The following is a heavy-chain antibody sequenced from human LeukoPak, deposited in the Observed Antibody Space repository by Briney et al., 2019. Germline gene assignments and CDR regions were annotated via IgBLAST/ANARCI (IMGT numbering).Heavy chain of an antibody. V-gene: IGHV3-7*03. Sequence: PGGSLRLSCAASGFTFSSYWMSWVRQAPGKGLEWVANIKQDGSEKYYVDSVKGRFTISRDNAKNSLYLQMNSLRAEDTAVCYCARDTRYSYGPNFDYWGQGTLVTVSS. CDR2: IKQDGSEK. J-gene: IGHJ4*02. D-gene: IGHD5-18*01. CDR3: ARDTRYSYGPNFDY. CDR1: GFTFSSYW.